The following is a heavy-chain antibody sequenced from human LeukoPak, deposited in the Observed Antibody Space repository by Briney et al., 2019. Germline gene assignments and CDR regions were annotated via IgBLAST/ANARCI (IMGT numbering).Heavy chain of an antibody. CDR2: IYYSGST. V-gene: IGHV4-61*05. J-gene: IGHJ4*02. CDR3: AGEDYYGSGSYYNY. D-gene: IGHD3-10*01. Sequence: PSETLSLTCTVSGGSISSSSYYWGWFRQPPGKGLEWIVYIYYSGSTNYNPSLKSRVTISVDTSKNQFSLKLSSVTAADTAVYYCAGEDYYGSGSYYNYWGQGTLVTVSS. CDR1: GGSISSSSYY.